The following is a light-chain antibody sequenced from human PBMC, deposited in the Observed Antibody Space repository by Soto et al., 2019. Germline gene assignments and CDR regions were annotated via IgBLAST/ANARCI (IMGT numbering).Light chain of an antibody. CDR3: NSYAGSNIYV. J-gene: IGLJ1*01. Sequence: QSVLTQPPSASGSPGQSVTISCTGTSSDVGGYNFVSWYQHHPGKAPKLIIYEVSKRPSGVPNRFSGSKSGNTASLTVSGLQAEDEADYYCNSYAGSNIYVFGTGTKLTFL. CDR2: EVS. V-gene: IGLV2-8*01. CDR1: SSDVGGYNF.